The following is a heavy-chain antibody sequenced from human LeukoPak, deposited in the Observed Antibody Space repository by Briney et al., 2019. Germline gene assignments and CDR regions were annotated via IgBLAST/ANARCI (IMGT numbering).Heavy chain of an antibody. CDR1: GYTFTSYD. V-gene: IGHV1-18*01. CDR3: ARDGPGGYDSSGRTF. CDR2: ISASNGNT. D-gene: IGHD3-22*01. J-gene: IGHJ4*02. Sequence: ASVKVSCKASGYTFTSYDINWVRQATGQGLEWMAWISASNGNTNYAEKFQGRVTMTTDTSTSTAYMELRSLRSDDTAVYYCARDGPGGYDSSGRTFWGQGTLVTVSS.